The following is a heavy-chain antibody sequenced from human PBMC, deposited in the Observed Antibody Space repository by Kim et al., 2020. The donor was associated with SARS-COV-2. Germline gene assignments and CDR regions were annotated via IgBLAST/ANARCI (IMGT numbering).Heavy chain of an antibody. Sequence: SVKVSCKASGGTFSSYAISWVRQAPGQGLEWMGGIIPIFGTANYAQKFQGRVTITADESTSTAYMELSSLRSEDTAVYYCARVAHRITMVRGVIITYFDYWGQGTLVTVSS. J-gene: IGHJ4*02. CDR2: IIPIFGTA. CDR1: GGTFSSYA. V-gene: IGHV1-69*13. D-gene: IGHD3-10*01. CDR3: ARVAHRITMVRGVIITYFDY.